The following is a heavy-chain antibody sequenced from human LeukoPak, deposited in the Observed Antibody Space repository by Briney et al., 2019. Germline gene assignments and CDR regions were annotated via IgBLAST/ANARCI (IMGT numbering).Heavy chain of an antibody. Sequence: GGSLRLSCADSEFTFSRNVMSWVRQAPGKGLEWVSSISGSGYSTSYADSVKGRFTISRDNSKNTLYLQMNSLRAEDTAVYYCAKDEDHDYGDYYFDSWGQGTLVTVSS. CDR2: ISGSGYST. CDR1: EFTFSRNV. D-gene: IGHD4-17*01. CDR3: AKDEDHDYGDYYFDS. J-gene: IGHJ4*02. V-gene: IGHV3-23*01.